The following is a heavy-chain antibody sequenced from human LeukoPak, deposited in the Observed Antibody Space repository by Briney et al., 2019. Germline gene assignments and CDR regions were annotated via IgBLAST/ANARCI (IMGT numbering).Heavy chain of an antibody. CDR2: INEDGSEM. J-gene: IGHJ4*02. CDR1: GFTFRSYW. D-gene: IGHD2-2*01. V-gene: IGHV3-7*01. CDR3: ARDQRLLGYCSSSACYPLYFDY. Sequence: GGSLRLSCAASGFTFRSYWMSWVRQAPGKGVEWVANINEDGSEMHYVDFVEGRFTISRDNAKNSLYLQMNSLRVEDTAVYYCARDQRLLGYCSSSACYPLYFDYWGQGAQVTVSS.